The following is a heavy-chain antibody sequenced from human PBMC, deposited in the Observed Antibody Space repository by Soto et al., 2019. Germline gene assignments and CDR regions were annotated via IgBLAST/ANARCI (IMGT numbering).Heavy chain of an antibody. V-gene: IGHV4-59*08. Sequence: QVQLQESGPGLVKPSETLSLTCTVSGGSISSYYWSWIRQPPGKGLEWIGYIYYSGSSNYNPSLMSRVTISGATSKNQSPLKISSVTAAATAVYYCARLYGPAFDIWGQGTMVTVSS. CDR1: GGSISSYY. D-gene: IGHD4-17*01. CDR2: IYYSGSS. CDR3: ARLYGPAFDI. J-gene: IGHJ3*02.